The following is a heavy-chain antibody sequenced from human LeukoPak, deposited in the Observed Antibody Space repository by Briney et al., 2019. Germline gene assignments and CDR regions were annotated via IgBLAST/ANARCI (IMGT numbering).Heavy chain of an antibody. CDR3: AGGLSPPYYFDY. CDR2: INHSGSI. V-gene: IGHV4-34*01. J-gene: IGHJ4*02. CDR1: GGSFSGYY. Sequence: SETLSLTCAVYGGSFSGYYWSWIRQPPGKGLEWIGEINHSGSINYNPSLKSRVTISVDTSKNQFSLKLSSVTAADTAVCYCAGGLSPPYYFDYWGQGTLVTVSS. D-gene: IGHD2/OR15-2a*01.